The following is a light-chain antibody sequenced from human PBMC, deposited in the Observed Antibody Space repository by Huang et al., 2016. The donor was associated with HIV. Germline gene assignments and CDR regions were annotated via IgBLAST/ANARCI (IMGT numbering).Light chain of an antibody. CDR1: QSINTY. CDR2: AAS. V-gene: IGKV1-39*01. CDR3: QQTYNTPRT. Sequence: DIQMTQSPSSLSASVGDRVTITCRASQSINTYLNWYQQKPGKAPKPLIYAASSLQSGVPSRFSGSGSGTGFTLTISSLQPEDFATYYCQQTYNTPRTFGQGTKVEIK. J-gene: IGKJ1*01.